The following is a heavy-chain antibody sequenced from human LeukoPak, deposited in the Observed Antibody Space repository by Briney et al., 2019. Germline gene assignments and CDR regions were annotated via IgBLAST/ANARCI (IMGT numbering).Heavy chain of an antibody. CDR2: LYYSGNT. D-gene: IGHD3-22*01. J-gene: IGHJ4*02. Sequence: SETLSLTCTVSDDFISASNSYWGWIRQPPGKGLEWIGSLYYSGNTYYNPSLQIRVTISVDTSKTQFSLRLSSVTAADTAVYYCARHPHYYFDNSARWGQGTLVTVSS. CDR1: DDFISASNSY. CDR3: ARHPHYYFDNSAR. V-gene: IGHV4-39*01.